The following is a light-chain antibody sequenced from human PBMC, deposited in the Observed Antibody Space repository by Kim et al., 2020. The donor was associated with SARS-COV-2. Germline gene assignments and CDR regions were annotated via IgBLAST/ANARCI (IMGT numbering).Light chain of an antibody. CDR3: HQFGTLPRT. Sequence: SPGERATLSCRASQSVTSVFLTWYQQKPGKAPRLLIYATSNRASGTPDRFSGSGSGTDFTLTISRLEPEDFAVYFCHQFGTLPRTFGQGTKVDIK. J-gene: IGKJ1*01. V-gene: IGKV3-20*01. CDR1: QSVTSVF. CDR2: ATS.